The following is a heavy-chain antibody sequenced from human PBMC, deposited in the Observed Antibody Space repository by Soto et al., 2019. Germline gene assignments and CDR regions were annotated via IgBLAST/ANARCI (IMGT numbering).Heavy chain of an antibody. Sequence: QITLNESGPTLVKPTQTLTLTCTFSGFSLNAPGVGVAWIRQPPGEALQWLALIYWNDDKRYSPSLKSRLTITKDTSKNQVVLTLTNMDPMDTGAYYCAHAWSGSHYYFYYGLDVWGPGTTVTVSS. CDR2: IYWNDDK. D-gene: IGHD2-15*01. CDR3: AHAWSGSHYYFYYGLDV. J-gene: IGHJ6*02. CDR1: GFSLNAPGVG. V-gene: IGHV2-5*01.